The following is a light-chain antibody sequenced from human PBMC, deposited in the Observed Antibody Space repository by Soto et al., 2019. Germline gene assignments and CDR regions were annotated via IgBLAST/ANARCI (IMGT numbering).Light chain of an antibody. CDR3: QQLNSYPVST. J-gene: IGKJ4*01. V-gene: IGKV1-9*01. Sequence: DIQLTQSPSFLSASVGDRVTITCRASQGISSYLAWYQQKPGKAPKLLIYAASTLQSGVPSRFSGSGSGTEFTLSISTLQPEDFATYYCQQLNSYPVSTFGGGTKVEIK. CDR1: QGISSY. CDR2: AAS.